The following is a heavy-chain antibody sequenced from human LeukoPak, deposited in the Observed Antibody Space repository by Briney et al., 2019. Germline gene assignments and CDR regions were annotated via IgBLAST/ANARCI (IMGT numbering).Heavy chain of an antibody. CDR1: GFPFSGYS. CDR2: INWNGGST. CDR3: ARDRVSFLWDYYYYYYMDV. D-gene: IGHD2/OR15-2a*01. Sequence: GGSLRLSCAASGFPFSGYSMNWVRQAPGKGLEWVSGINWNGGSTGYADSVKGRFTISRDNAKNSLYLLMNSLRAEDTALYYCARDRVSFLWDYYYYYYMDVWGKGTTVTVSS. J-gene: IGHJ6*03. V-gene: IGHV3-20*04.